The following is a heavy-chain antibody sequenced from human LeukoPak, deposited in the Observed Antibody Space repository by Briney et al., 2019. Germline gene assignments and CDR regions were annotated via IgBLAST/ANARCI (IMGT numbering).Heavy chain of an antibody. J-gene: IGHJ4*02. CDR1: GGSISSYY. CDR3: ARDGGYSRSPFDY. V-gene: IGHV4-59*01. Sequence: SETLSLTCTVSGGSISSYYWSWIRQPPGKGLEWIGYIYYSGSTNYNPSLKSRVTISVDTSKNQFSLKLSSVTAADTAVYYCARDGGYSRSPFDYWGQGTLVTVSS. CDR2: IYYSGST. D-gene: IGHD6-13*01.